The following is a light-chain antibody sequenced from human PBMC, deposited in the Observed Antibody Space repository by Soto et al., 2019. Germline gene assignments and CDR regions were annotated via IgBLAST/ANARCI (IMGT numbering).Light chain of an antibody. CDR1: SSNIGGNS. CDR3: GSWDSSLSAYV. CDR2: DDN. Sequence: VLTQPPSVSAAPGQKVTISCSGSSSNIGGNSVSWYQQLPGTAPKLLIYDDNKRPSGIPDRFSGSKSGTSATLGITGFQTGDEADHYCGSWDSSLSAYVFGTGTKVTVL. V-gene: IGLV1-51*01. J-gene: IGLJ1*01.